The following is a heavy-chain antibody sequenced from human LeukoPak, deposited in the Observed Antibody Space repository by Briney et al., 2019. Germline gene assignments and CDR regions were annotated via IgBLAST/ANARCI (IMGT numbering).Heavy chain of an antibody. V-gene: IGHV4-31*03. D-gene: IGHD2-8*01. CDR3: ARLRGYCTNGVCYFGRFDP. Sequence: SETLSLTCTVSGGSISSGDYYWSWIRQHPGKGLEWIGYIYYSGSTYYNPSLKSRVTISVDTSKNQFSLKLSSVTAADTAVYYCARLRGYCTNGVCYFGRFDPWGQGTLVTVSS. CDR1: GGSISSGDYY. CDR2: IYYSGST. J-gene: IGHJ5*02.